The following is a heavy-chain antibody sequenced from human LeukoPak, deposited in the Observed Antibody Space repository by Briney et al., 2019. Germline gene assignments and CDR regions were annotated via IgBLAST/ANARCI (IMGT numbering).Heavy chain of an antibody. Sequence: SETLSLTCIVSGGSISSSDYFWGWIRQPPGKGLEWIGSIFYSGSIYYNPSLNSRVTLLIDTSNNQFSLKLSSVTAADTAVYYCARGRRGNYIDYWGQGTLVAVSS. D-gene: IGHD3-3*01. J-gene: IGHJ4*02. CDR3: ARGRRGNYIDY. CDR1: GGSISSSDYF. V-gene: IGHV4-39*07. CDR2: IFYSGSI.